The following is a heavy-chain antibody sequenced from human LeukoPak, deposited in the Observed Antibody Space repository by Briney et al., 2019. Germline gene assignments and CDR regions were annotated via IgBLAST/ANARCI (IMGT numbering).Heavy chain of an antibody. CDR1: GYTFTSYD. V-gene: IGHV1-8*01. Sequence: GASVTVSCKASGYTFTSYDINWVRQATGQGLEWMGWMNPNSGNTGYAQKFQGRVTMTRNTSISTAYMELSSLRSEDTAVYYCASSGTQYYYDSSGYYYDPPFFWGQGTLVTVSS. D-gene: IGHD3-22*01. CDR3: ASSGTQYYYDSSGYYYDPPFF. J-gene: IGHJ4*02. CDR2: MNPNSGNT.